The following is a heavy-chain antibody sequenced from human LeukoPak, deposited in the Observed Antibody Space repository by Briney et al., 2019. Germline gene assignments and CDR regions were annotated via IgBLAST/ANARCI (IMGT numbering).Heavy chain of an antibody. CDR3: ARFPSPGIAAAGTYY. CDR2: ISSSSSTI. Sequence: GGSLRLSCAASGFTFSSYSMNWVRQAPGKGLEWVSYISSSSSTIYYADSVKGRFTISRDNAKNSLYLQMNSLRAEDTAVYYCARFPSPGIAAAGTYYWGQGTLVNGPS. D-gene: IGHD6-13*01. J-gene: IGHJ4*02. V-gene: IGHV3-48*01. CDR1: GFTFSSYS.